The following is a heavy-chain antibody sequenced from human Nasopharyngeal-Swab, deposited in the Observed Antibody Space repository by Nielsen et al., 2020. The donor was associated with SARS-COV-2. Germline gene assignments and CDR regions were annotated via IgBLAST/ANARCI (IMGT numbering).Heavy chain of an antibody. CDR1: GGSISSYY. CDR3: ARERYSSSWYRYWYFDL. D-gene: IGHD6-13*01. V-gene: IGHV4-34*01. CDR2: INHSEST. J-gene: IGHJ2*01. Sequence: SETLSLTCTVSGGSISSYYWSWIRQPPGKGLEWIGEINHSESTNYNPSLKSRVTISVDTSKNQFSLKLSSVTAADTAVYYCARERYSSSWYRYWYFDLWGRGTLVTVSS.